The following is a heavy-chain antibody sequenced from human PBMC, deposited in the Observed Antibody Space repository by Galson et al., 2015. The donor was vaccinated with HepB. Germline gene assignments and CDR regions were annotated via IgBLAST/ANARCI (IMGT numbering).Heavy chain of an antibody. CDR1: GFTFSSYS. CDR2: ISSSSSTI. CDR3: ARDLMVYAIGYYYYMDV. Sequence: SLRLSCAASGFTFSSYSMNWVRQAPGKGLEWVSYISSSSSTIYYADSVKGRFTISRDNAKNSLYLQMNSLKAEDTAVYYCARDLMVYAIGYYYYMDVWGKGTTVTVSS. J-gene: IGHJ6*03. V-gene: IGHV3-48*01. D-gene: IGHD2-8*01.